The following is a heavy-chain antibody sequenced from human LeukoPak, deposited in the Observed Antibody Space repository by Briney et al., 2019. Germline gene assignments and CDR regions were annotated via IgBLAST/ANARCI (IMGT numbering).Heavy chain of an antibody. CDR1: GGSISSSSYY. V-gene: IGHV4-39*07. CDR3: ARVIAARRFYYYYYMDV. J-gene: IGHJ6*03. D-gene: IGHD6-6*01. CDR2: IYYSGST. Sequence: SETLTLTCTVSGGSISSSSYYWGWIRQPPGKGLEWIGSIYYSGSTDYNPSLKSRVTISVDTSKNQFSLKLSSVTAADTAVYYCARVIAARRFYYYYYMDVWGKGTTVTVSS.